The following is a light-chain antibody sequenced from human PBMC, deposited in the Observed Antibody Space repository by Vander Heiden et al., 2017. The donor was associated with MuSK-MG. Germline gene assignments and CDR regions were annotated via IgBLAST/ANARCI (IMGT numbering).Light chain of an antibody. CDR1: RSVSNW. J-gene: IGKJ1*01. Sequence: DIQMTQSPSTLSAAVGDRVNLTCRASRSVSNWVAWYQQKPGHAPKLLIYMASNLEDGVPSRFSGSGSGTEFSLTISSLQPEDFATYYCQQYSSYSRTFGQGTKVEIK. CDR2: MAS. V-gene: IGKV1-5*03. CDR3: QQYSSYSRT.